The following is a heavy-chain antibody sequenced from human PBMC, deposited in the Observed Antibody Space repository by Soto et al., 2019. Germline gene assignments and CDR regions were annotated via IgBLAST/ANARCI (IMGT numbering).Heavy chain of an antibody. V-gene: IGHV4-39*01. CDR3: ARGDTAMVLYYYGMDV. Sequence: PSETLSLTCTVSGGSISSSSYYWGWIRQPPGKGLEWIGSIYYSGSTYYNPSLKSRVTISVDTSKNQFSLKLSSVTAADTAVYYCARGDTAMVLYYYGMDVWRQGTTVT. CDR1: GGSISSSSYY. CDR2: IYYSGST. J-gene: IGHJ6*02. D-gene: IGHD5-18*01.